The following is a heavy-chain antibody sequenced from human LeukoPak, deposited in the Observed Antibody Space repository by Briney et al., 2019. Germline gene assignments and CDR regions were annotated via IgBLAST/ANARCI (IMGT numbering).Heavy chain of an antibody. V-gene: IGHV1-8*01. CDR2: MNPNSGNT. CDR3: ARAGYCSSTSCYFHYYYYYGMDV. D-gene: IGHD2-2*01. Sequence: ASVKVSCKASGYTFTSYDINWVRQATGQGLEWMGWMNPNSGNTGYAQKFQGRVTMTRNTSISTAYMELSSLRSEDTAVYYCARAGYCSSTSCYFHYYYYYGMDVWGQGTTVTVSS. CDR1: GYTFTSYD. J-gene: IGHJ6*02.